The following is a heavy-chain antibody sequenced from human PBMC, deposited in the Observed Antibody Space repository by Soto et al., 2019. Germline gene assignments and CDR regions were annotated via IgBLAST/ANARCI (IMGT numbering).Heavy chain of an antibody. D-gene: IGHD3-16*01. CDR2: IIPICGTA. CDR3: ARGGGYYYYYGMDV. Sequence: QVQLVQSGAEVKKPGSSVKVSCKASGGTFSSYAISWVRQAPGQGLEWMGGIIPICGTANYAQKFQGRVTITADKSTRTGYMELRSLRSEDTAVYYCARGGGYYYYYGMDVWGQGTTVTVSS. CDR1: GGTFSSYA. V-gene: IGHV1-69*06. J-gene: IGHJ6*02.